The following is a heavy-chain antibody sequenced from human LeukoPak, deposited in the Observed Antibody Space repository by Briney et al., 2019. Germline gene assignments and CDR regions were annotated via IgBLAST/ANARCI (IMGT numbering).Heavy chain of an antibody. V-gene: IGHV4-61*02. D-gene: IGHD1-26*01. CDR3: ARDRYSGSWDY. CDR1: GGSISSGSYY. CDR2: IYTSGST. J-gene: IGHJ4*02. Sequence: PSQTLSLTCTVSGGSISSGSYYWSWIRQPAGKGLEWIGRIYTSGSTNYNPSLKSRVTMSVDTSKNQFSLKLSSVTAADTAVYYCARDRYSGSWDYWGQGTLVTVSS.